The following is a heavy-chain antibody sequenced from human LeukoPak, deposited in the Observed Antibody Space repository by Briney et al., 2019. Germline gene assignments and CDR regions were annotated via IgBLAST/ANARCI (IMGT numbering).Heavy chain of an antibody. CDR3: AKDPATTGTAEYFQH. CDR1: GFTFSSYA. Sequence: GGSLRLSCAASGFTFSSYAMSGVRQAPGKGLEWVSVISGSGGSTYYADSVKGRFTISRDNSKNTLSLQMNSLRAEDTAVYYCAKDPATTGTAEYFQHWGQGTLVTVSS. D-gene: IGHD1-1*01. CDR2: ISGSGGST. J-gene: IGHJ1*01. V-gene: IGHV3-23*01.